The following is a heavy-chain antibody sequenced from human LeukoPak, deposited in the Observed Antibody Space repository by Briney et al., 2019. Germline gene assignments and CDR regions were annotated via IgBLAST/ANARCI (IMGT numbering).Heavy chain of an antibody. V-gene: IGHV3-23*01. D-gene: IGHD2-2*02. J-gene: IGHJ4*02. CDR3: AKTRHYCSSTSCYTIDY. CDR2: ISGSGGST. Sequence: PGGSLRLSCAASGFTFSSYAMSWVRQAPGKGLEWVSAISGSGGSTYYADSVKGRFTISRDNSKNTLYLQMNSLRAEDTAVYYCAKTRHYCSSTSCYTIDYWGQGTLVTVSS. CDR1: GFTFSSYA.